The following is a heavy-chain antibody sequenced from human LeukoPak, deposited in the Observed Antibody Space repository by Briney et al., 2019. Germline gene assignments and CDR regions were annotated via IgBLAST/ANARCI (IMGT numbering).Heavy chain of an antibody. CDR1: GFTFSSYA. CDR2: ISYDGSNK. CDR3: ARDRTGWYSPHDAFDI. D-gene: IGHD6-19*01. V-gene: IGHV3-30*04. J-gene: IGHJ3*02. Sequence: GGSLRLSCAASGFTFSSYAMHWVRQAPGKGLEWVAVISYDGSNKYYADSVKGRFTISRDNSKNTLYLQMNSLRAEDTAVYYCARDRTGWYSPHDAFDIWGQGTMVTVSS.